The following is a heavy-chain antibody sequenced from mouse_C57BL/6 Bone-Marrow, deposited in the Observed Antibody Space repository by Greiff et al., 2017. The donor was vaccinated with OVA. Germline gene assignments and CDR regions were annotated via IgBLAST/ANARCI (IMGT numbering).Heavy chain of an antibody. CDR1: GYAFSSSW. J-gene: IGHJ2*01. CDR3: ARETDYAYCFAY. CDR2: IFPGDGGT. Sequence: VKLQQSGPELVKPGASVKISCKASGYAFSSSWMNWVKQRPGKGLEWIGRIFPGDGGTNYNGKFKGKATLTADKSSSTAYMQLSSLTSEDSAVYYCARETDYAYCFAYWGQGTTLTVSA. V-gene: IGHV1-82*01. D-gene: IGHD2-4*01.